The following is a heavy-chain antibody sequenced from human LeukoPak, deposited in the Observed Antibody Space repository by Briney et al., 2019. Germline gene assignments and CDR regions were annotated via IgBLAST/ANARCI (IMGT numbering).Heavy chain of an antibody. CDR2: ISSSSSYI. CDR3: ARDADIVVVVAAPDWFDP. Sequence: KSGGSLRLSCAASGFTFSSYSMNWVRQAPGKGLEWVSSISSSSSYIYYADSVKGRFTISRDDAKNSLYLQMNSLRAVDTAVYYCARDADIVVVVAAPDWFDPWGKGTLVTVSS. J-gene: IGHJ5*02. D-gene: IGHD2-15*01. CDR1: GFTFSSYS. V-gene: IGHV3-21*01.